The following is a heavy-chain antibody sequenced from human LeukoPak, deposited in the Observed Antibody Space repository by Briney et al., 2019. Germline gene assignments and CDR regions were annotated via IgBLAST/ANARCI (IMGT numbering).Heavy chain of an antibody. Sequence: ASVKVSCKASGYTFTSYYMHWVRQAPGQGLEWMGIINPSGGSTSYAQKFQGRVTMTRDTSTSTVYMELSSLRSEDTAVYYCARDWIPHLGVVIRGWFYPWGQGTLVTVSS. D-gene: IGHD3-3*01. CDR2: INPSGGST. V-gene: IGHV1-46*03. CDR1: GYTFTSYY. CDR3: ARDWIPHLGVVIRGWFYP. J-gene: IGHJ5*02.